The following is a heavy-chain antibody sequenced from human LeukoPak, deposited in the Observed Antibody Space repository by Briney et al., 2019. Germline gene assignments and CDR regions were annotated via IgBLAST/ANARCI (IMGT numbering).Heavy chain of an antibody. Sequence: GGSLRLSCAASGFTFTDAWLTWVRQAPGKGLEWVGRIKRKTEGETTDYAAPVKGSFSISRDDSKRTLNLQMNSLKIEDTGVYYCTTGWTHWGLGTLVTVSS. CDR1: GFTFTDAW. J-gene: IGHJ4*02. V-gene: IGHV3-15*01. CDR3: TTGWTH. D-gene: IGHD2-15*01. CDR2: IKRKTEGETT.